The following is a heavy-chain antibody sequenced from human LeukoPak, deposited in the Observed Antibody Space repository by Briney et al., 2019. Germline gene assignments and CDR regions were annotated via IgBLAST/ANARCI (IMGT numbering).Heavy chain of an antibody. V-gene: IGHV1-18*01. J-gene: IGHJ6*02. Sequence: ASVKVSCKASGYTFTSYGISWVRQAPGQGLEWMGWISAYNGSTNYAQKLQGRVTMTTDTSTSTAYMELRSLRSDDTAVYYCAREKPVKGYYYYYGMDVWGQGTTVTVSS. D-gene: IGHD3-16*02. CDR3: AREKPVKGYYYYYGMDV. CDR1: GYTFTSYG. CDR2: ISAYNGST.